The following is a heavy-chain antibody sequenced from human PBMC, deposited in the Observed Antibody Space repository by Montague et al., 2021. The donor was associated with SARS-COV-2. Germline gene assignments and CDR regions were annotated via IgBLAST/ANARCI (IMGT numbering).Heavy chain of an antibody. V-gene: IGHV4-4*02. CDR3: ARMALASSSSDFDY. D-gene: IGHD6-6*01. CDR1: GGSISSSNW. CDR2: IYHSGST. Sequence: SETLSLTCAVSGGSISSSNWWSWVRQPPGKGLEWIGEIYHSGSTNYNPXXKSRVTISVDKSKNQFSLKLSSVTAADTAVYYCARMALASSSSDFDYWGQGTLVTVSS. J-gene: IGHJ4*02.